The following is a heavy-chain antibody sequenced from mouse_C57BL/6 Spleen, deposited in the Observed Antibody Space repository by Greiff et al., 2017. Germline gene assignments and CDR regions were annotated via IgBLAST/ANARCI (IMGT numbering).Heavy chain of an antibody. CDR2: ISYSGTI. J-gene: IGHJ4*01. D-gene: IGHD2-2*01. V-gene: IGHV3-5*01. CDR1: GISITTGNYR. CDR3: AREGGYPYYAMDY. Sequence: EVKLVESGPGLVKPSQTVFLTCTVTGISITTGNYRWSWIRQFPGNKLEWIGYISYSGTITYNPSLTSRTTITRDTPKNQFFLEMNSLTAEDTATYYCAREGGYPYYAMDYWGQGTSVTVSS.